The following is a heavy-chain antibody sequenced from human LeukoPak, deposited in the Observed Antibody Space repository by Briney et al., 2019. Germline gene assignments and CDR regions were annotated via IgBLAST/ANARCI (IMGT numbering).Heavy chain of an antibody. CDR3: ARWGLVAPGTYYYYYMDV. D-gene: IGHD2-2*01. J-gene: IGHJ6*03. Sequence: AASVKVSCKASGYTFTNYGVSWVRQAPGQGLEWMGWINAYNGDTHYAQNLQGRLTMTPDTSTSMAFMELRSLRPDDTAVYFCARWGLVAPGTYYYYYMDVWGRGTTVTVSS. V-gene: IGHV1-18*01. CDR2: INAYNGDT. CDR1: GYTFTNYG.